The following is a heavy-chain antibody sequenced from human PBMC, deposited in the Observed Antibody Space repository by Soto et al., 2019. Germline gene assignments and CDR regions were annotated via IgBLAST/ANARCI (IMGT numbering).Heavy chain of an antibody. J-gene: IGHJ3*02. D-gene: IGHD3-3*01. CDR1: GGSISSGGYS. V-gene: IGHV4-30-2*01. CDR2: IYHSGST. Sequence: PSETLSLTCADSGGSISSGGYSWSWIRQPPGKGLEWIGYIYHSGSTYYNPSLKSRVTISVDRSKNQFSLKLSSVTAADTAVYYCARGTYYDFWSGYYTVAFDIWGQGTMVTVSS. CDR3: ARGTYYDFWSGYYTVAFDI.